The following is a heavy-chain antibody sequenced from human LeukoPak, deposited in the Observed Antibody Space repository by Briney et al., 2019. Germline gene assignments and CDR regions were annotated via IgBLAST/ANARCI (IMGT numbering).Heavy chain of an antibody. V-gene: IGHV4-59*11. CDR3: AKDRRHRDGFNF. CDR2: IYYSGST. D-gene: IGHD2-15*01. J-gene: IGHJ3*01. Sequence: SETLSLTCTVSGASISDHYWSWIRQPPGNGLEWIGYIYYSGSTNYNPSLKSRVTMSLDSSMNQFSLKLSSVTAADTARYYCAKDRRHRDGFNFWGQGTMVTVSS. CDR1: GASISDHY.